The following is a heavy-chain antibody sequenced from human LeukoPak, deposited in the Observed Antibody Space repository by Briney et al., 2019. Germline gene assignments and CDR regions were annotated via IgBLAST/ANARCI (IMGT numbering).Heavy chain of an antibody. D-gene: IGHD2-21*01. J-gene: IGHJ6*02. V-gene: IGHV3-53*01. CDR2: IYSIGST. CDR1: GFSVSSSF. CDR3: ARGGSIVDYYGMDV. Sequence: GGSLRLSCAASGFSVSSSFMSWVRQAPGKGLEWVSVIYSIGSTFYADSVKGRFTISRDNSKNTLYLHMNSLRAEDTAVYYCARGGSIVDYYGMDVWGQGTTVTVSS.